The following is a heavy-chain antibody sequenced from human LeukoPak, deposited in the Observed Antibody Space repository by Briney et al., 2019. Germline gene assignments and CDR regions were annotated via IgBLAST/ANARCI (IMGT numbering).Heavy chain of an antibody. D-gene: IGHD6-13*01. Sequence: SATLSLTCTVSGGTISSFYWSWIRQPPGQGLEWIGYIYYSGSTHYNPSLKSRVTIAVDTSKNQFSLKLSSGTAADTAVYYCARAKAAAGTSWFDPWGQGTLVTVSS. CDR3: ARAKAAAGTSWFDP. J-gene: IGHJ5*02. V-gene: IGHV4-59*01. CDR1: GGTISSFY. CDR2: IYYSGST.